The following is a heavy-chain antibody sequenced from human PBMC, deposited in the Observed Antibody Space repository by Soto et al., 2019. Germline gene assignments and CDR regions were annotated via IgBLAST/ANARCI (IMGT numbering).Heavy chain of an antibody. CDR2: IYYSGST. J-gene: IGHJ4*02. Sequence: SETLSLTCTVSGGSISSGGYYWSWIRQPPGKGLEWIGSIYYSGSTYYNPSLKSRVTISVDTSKNQFSLKLSSVTAADTAVYYCARDREVTMRSFDYWGQGTLVTVSS. V-gene: IGHV4-39*02. CDR1: GGSISSGGYY. D-gene: IGHD3-22*01. CDR3: ARDREVTMRSFDY.